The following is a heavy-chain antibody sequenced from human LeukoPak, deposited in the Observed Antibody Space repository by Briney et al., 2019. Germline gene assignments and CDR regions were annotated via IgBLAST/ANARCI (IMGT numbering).Heavy chain of an antibody. CDR2: INPNSGGT. CDR3: ARGGIRFLEWLPYFDY. V-gene: IGHV1-2*02. J-gene: IGHJ4*02. CDR1: GYTFTGYY. Sequence: ASVKVSCKASGYTFTGYYMHWVRQAPGQGLEWMGWINPNSGGTNYAQKFQGRVTMTRDTSISTAYMELSRLRSDDTAVYYCARGGIRFLEWLPYFDYWGQGTLVTVSS. D-gene: IGHD3-3*01.